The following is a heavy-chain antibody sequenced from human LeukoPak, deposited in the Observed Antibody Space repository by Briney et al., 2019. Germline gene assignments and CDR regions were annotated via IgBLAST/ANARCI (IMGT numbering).Heavy chain of an antibody. V-gene: IGHV3-21*01. Sequence: KPGGSLRLSCAASGFTFSSYSMNWVRQAPGKGLEWVSSLSSSSSYIYYADSVKGRFTISRDNAKNSLYLQMNSLRAEDTAVYYCARGGTTAYYYYYYMDVWGKGTTVTVSS. J-gene: IGHJ6*03. D-gene: IGHD1-26*01. CDR2: LSSSSSYI. CDR3: ARGGTTAYYYYYYMDV. CDR1: GFTFSSYS.